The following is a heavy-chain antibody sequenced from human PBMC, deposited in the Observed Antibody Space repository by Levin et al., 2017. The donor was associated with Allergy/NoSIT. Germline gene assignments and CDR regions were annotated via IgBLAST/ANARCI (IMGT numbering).Heavy chain of an antibody. V-gene: IGHV3-21*01. CDR2: ISSSSSYI. D-gene: IGHD3-22*01. Sequence: GESLKISCAASGFTFSSYSMNWVRQAPGKVLEWVSSISSSSSYIYYADSVKGRFTISRDNAKNSLYLQMNSLRAEDTAVYYCAREGNYYDSSGYYDYWGQGTLVTVSS. CDR3: AREGNYYDSSGYYDY. CDR1: GFTFSSYS. J-gene: IGHJ4*02.